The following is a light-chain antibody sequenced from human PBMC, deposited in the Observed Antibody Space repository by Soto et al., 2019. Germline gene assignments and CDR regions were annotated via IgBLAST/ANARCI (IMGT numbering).Light chain of an antibody. CDR1: QSISSY. J-gene: IGKJ1*01. V-gene: IGKV1-39*01. CDR2: AAS. CDR3: QQSYSIPWT. Sequence: DIQMTQSPSSLSASVGDGVTTTCRASQSISSYLNWYQQKPGKAAKVLIYAASSLQSGVTSRFSGSGSGTDFTLTIISLQPEDFATYYCQQSYSIPWTFGQGTKVDIK.